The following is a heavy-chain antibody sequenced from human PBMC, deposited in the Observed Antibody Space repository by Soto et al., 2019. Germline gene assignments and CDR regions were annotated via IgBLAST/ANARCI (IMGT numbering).Heavy chain of an antibody. Sequence: GGSLRLSCAASGFSFSRYAMHLVRQAPGEGLEWVAVISRDGSSIYYGDSVKGRFTVSRDNAKNSLYLQMNSLRAEDTALYYCAKEAYDSSGYCDYWGQGTLVTVSS. CDR1: GFSFSRYA. V-gene: IGHV3-30-3*01. J-gene: IGHJ4*02. D-gene: IGHD3-22*01. CDR3: AKEAYDSSGYCDY. CDR2: ISRDGSSI.